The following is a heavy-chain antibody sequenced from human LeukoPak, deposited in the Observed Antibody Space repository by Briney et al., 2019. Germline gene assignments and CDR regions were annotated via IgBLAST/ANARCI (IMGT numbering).Heavy chain of an antibody. CDR3: AKPHGGTYYFDY. CDR1: GSTFSSYA. V-gene: IGHV3-23*01. CDR2: ISGSGGST. Sequence: PGGSLRLSCAASGSTFSSYAMSWVRQAPGKGLEWVSAISGSGGSTYYADSVKGRFTISRDNSKNTLYLQMNSLRAEDTAVYYCAKPHGGTYYFDYWGQGTLVTVSS. D-gene: IGHD1-14*01. J-gene: IGHJ4*02.